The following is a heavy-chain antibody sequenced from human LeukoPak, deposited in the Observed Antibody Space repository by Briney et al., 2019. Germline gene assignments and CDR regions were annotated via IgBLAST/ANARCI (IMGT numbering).Heavy chain of an antibody. CDR2: ISGSGGST. Sequence: PGGSLRLSCAASGFTFSSYAMSWVRQAPGEGLEWVSAISGSGGSTYYADSVKGRFTISRDNSKNTLYLQMNSLRAEDTAVYYCAKSLVAAPRFDPWGQGTLVTVSS. D-gene: IGHD2-15*01. V-gene: IGHV3-23*01. CDR3: AKSLVAAPRFDP. J-gene: IGHJ5*02. CDR1: GFTFSSYA.